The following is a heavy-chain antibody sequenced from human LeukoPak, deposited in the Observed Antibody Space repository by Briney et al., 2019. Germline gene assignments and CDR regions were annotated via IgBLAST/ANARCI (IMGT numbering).Heavy chain of an antibody. CDR2: MNPNSGNT. CDR3: ARAFCLGGCGYSGYDSGPDAFDI. J-gene: IGHJ3*02. Sequence: ASVKVSCKASGYTFTSYDINWVRQATGQGLEWMGWMNPNSGNTGYAQKFQGRVTMTRNTSISTAYMELSSLRSEDTAVYYCARAFCLGGCGYSGYDSGPDAFDIWGQGTMVTVSS. V-gene: IGHV1-8*01. D-gene: IGHD5-12*01. CDR1: GYTFTSYD.